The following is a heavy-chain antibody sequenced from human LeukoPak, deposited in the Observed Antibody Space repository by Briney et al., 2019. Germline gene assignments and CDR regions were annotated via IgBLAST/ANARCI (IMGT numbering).Heavy chain of an antibody. CDR3: SRDYYGSGSYYNVWT. CDR1: GFTFGDYA. CDR2: IRSISYGGTT. D-gene: IGHD3-10*01. Sequence: GRSLRLSCTASGFTFGDYAMSWFRQAPGKGLEWVGFIRSISYGGTTQYAASVKGRFTISRDDSKSIAYLEMNSLKTEDTAVYYCSRDYYGSGSYYNVWTWGQGTLVTVSS. V-gene: IGHV3-49*03. J-gene: IGHJ5*01.